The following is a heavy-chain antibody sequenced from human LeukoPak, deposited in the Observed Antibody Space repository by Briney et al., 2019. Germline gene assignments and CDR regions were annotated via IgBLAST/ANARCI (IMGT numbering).Heavy chain of an antibody. CDR2: FDPEDGET. CDR1: GYTLTELS. Sequence: ASVKVSCKVSGYTLTELSMHWVRQAPGKGLEWMGGFDPEDGETFYAQKFQGRVTMTEDTSTDTAYMELSSLGSEDTAVYYCATDYYYDSSGYYYTVDYWGQGTLVTVSS. D-gene: IGHD3-22*01. J-gene: IGHJ4*02. CDR3: ATDYYYDSSGYYYTVDY. V-gene: IGHV1-24*01.